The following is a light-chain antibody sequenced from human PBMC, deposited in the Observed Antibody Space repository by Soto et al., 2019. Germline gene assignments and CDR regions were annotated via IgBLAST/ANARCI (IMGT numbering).Light chain of an antibody. J-gene: IGKJ2*01. V-gene: IGKV4-1*01. Sequence: DIVMTQSPDSLAVSLGERATINCKSSQSVLYSSNNKNYLAWYQQKPGQPPKLLIYWASTRESVVPDRYSGSGSGTDFTLTIMSLKADEVSVYYCTQYYSTPYTFGQGTKLEIK. CDR3: TQYYSTPYT. CDR1: QSVLYSSNNKNY. CDR2: WAS.